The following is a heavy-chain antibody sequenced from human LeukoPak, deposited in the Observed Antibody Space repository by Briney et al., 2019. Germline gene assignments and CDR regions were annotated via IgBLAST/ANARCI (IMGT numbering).Heavy chain of an antibody. D-gene: IGHD3-9*01. Sequence: ASVKVSCKASGCTFTSYGISWVRQAPGQGLEWMGWISAYNGNTNYAQKLQGRVTMTTDTSTSTAYMELRSLRSDDTAVYYCARDLSDILTVWFDPWGQGTLVTVSS. V-gene: IGHV1-18*01. CDR2: ISAYNGNT. J-gene: IGHJ5*02. CDR1: GCTFTSYG. CDR3: ARDLSDILTVWFDP.